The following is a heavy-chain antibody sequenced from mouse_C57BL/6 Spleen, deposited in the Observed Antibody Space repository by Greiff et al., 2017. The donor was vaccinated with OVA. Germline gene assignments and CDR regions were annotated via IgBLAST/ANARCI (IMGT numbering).Heavy chain of an antibody. Sequence: DVQLQQSGPELVKPGASVKISCKASGYTFTDYYMNWVKQSHGKSLEWIGDINPNNGGTSYNQKFKGKATLTVDKSSSTAYMELRSLTSEDSAVYYCARSWLLSESSYWGQGTSVTVSS. CDR2: INPNNGGT. J-gene: IGHJ4*01. CDR1: GYTFTDYY. CDR3: ARSWLLSESSY. D-gene: IGHD2-3*01. V-gene: IGHV1-26*01.